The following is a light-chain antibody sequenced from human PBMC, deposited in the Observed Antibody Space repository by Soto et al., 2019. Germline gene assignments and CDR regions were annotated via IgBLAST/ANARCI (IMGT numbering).Light chain of an antibody. V-gene: IGKV3-11*01. CDR1: QAVNTR. CDR3: HQRQSWPRT. Sequence: EIVLTQSPATLSSFPGDRVTLSCRASQAVNTRLAWYQHKPGQAPRLLIYLTSNRAAGIPARFSGSGSETDFTLTISDVEPEDFAVYYCHQRQSWPRTFGLGTKVDIK. J-gene: IGKJ3*01. CDR2: LTS.